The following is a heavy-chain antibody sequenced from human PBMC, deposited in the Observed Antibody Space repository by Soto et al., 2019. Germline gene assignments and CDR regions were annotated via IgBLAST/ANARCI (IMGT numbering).Heavy chain of an antibody. CDR1: GYTFTSYA. Sequence: ASVKVSCKASGYTFTSYAMHWVRQAPGQRLEWMGWINAGNGNTKYSQKFQGRVTITRDTSASTAYMELSSLRSEDTAVYYCARAFMYTHAPGVFDIWGQGTMVTVSS. CDR2: INAGNGNT. V-gene: IGHV1-3*01. CDR3: ARAFMYTHAPGVFDI. D-gene: IGHD2-2*02. J-gene: IGHJ3*02.